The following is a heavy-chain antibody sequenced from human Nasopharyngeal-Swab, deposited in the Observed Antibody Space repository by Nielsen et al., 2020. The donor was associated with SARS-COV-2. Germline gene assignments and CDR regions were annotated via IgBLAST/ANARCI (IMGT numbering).Heavy chain of an antibody. V-gene: IGHV4-4*02. Sequence: SETLSLTCAVSGDSISSSNWWSWVRQPPGKGLEWLGEIYHSGSTNYNPSLKSRVTISIDTSKNQFSLKLYSLTAADTAVYYCARVREMTATFYYYYGLDVWGLGTTVTVSS. CDR1: GDSISSSNW. CDR3: ARVREMTATFYYYYGLDV. D-gene: IGHD2-21*02. CDR2: IYHSGST. J-gene: IGHJ6*02.